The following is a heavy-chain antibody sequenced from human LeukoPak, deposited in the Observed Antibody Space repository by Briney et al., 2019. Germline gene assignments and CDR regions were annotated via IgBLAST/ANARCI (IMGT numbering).Heavy chain of an antibody. CDR2: IDPSDSYT. V-gene: IGHV5-10-1*01. J-gene: IGHJ5*02. CDR3: ASRYGSGTFYTLDP. D-gene: IGHD3-10*01. Sequence: GESLKISFKGSGYHFPSYWISWVRPMPGKGLEWMGKIDPSDSYTNYSPSFQGHVTISADKSTSTAYLQWSSRKASDTAMYYCASRYGSGTFYTLDPWGQGTLVIVSS. CDR1: GYHFPSYW.